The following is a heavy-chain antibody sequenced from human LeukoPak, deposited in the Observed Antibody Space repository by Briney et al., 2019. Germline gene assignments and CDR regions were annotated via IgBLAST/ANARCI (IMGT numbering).Heavy chain of an antibody. CDR1: GYTFTTYA. J-gene: IGHJ4*02. Sequence: GASVKVSCKASGYTFTTYAISWVRQAPGQGLEWMGWISTYNGNTNYAQRLQGRVTMTTDTSTTTAYMELRSLRSDDTAVHYCARVACSGGTCYLDSWGQGTLVTVSS. D-gene: IGHD2-15*01. V-gene: IGHV1-18*01. CDR3: ARVACSGGTCYLDS. CDR2: ISTYNGNT.